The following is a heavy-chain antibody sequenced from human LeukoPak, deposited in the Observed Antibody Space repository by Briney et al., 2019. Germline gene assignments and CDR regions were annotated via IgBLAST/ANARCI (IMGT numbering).Heavy chain of an antibody. J-gene: IGHJ5*02. D-gene: IGHD3-10*01. CDR2: ISYDGSNK. CDR3: AKDHGSGSYYNPNWFDP. CDR1: GFTFSSYG. Sequence: GGSLRLSCAASGFTFSSYGMHWVRQAPGKGLEWVAVISYDGSNKYYADSVKGRFTISRDNSKNTLYLQMNSLRAEDTAVYYCAKDHGSGSYYNPNWFDPWAQGTLVTVSS. V-gene: IGHV3-30*18.